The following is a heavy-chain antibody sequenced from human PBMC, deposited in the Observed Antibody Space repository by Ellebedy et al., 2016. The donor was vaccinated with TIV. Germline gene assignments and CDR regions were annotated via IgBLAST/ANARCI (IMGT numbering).Heavy chain of an antibody. Sequence: ASVKVSCKASGYTFTGYYMHWVRQAPGQGLEWMGWINPNSGGTNYAQKFQGRVTMTRDTSISTAYMELSRLRSDDTAVYYCARDAHKGVVTAIPDYWGQGTLVTVSS. CDR3: ARDAHKGVVTAIPDY. CDR2: INPNSGGT. D-gene: IGHD2-21*02. V-gene: IGHV1-2*02. J-gene: IGHJ4*02. CDR1: GYTFTGYY.